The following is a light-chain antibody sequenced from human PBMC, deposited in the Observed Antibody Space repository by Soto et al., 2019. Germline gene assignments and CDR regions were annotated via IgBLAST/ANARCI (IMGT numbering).Light chain of an antibody. J-gene: IGKJ1*01. Sequence: EIVMTQSPSTLSVSPGERATLSCRASQNIGTNLAWFQQKPGQAPRLLIYAASIRATDFPARFSGSGSGTEFDLTISGLQSDDFAVYFCHQYKNWPPWTFGHGTKVEIK. CDR1: QNIGTN. CDR3: HQYKNWPPWT. V-gene: IGKV3-15*01. CDR2: AAS.